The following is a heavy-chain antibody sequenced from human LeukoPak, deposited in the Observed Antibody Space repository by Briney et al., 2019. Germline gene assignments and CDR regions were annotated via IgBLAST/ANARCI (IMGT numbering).Heavy chain of an antibody. CDR1: GGSFSGYY. V-gene: IGHV4-34*01. J-gene: IGHJ3*02. CDR2: INHSGST. CDR3: ARRMGMFGAFDI. Sequence: SETLSLTCAVYGGSFSGYYWSWIRQPPGKGLEWIGEINHSGSTNYNPSLKSRVTISVDTSKNQFSLKLSSVTAADTAVYYCARRMGMFGAFDIWGQGTMVTVSS. D-gene: IGHD3-16*01.